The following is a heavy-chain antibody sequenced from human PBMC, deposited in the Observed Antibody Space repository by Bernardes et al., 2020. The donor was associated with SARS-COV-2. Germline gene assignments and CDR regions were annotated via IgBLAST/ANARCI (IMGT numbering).Heavy chain of an antibody. CDR2: IYYSGST. CDR3: ARQDIGAIFGVVITPAGMDV. D-gene: IGHD3-3*01. CDR1: GGSISSYY. J-gene: IGHJ6*02. Sequence: SETLSLTCTVSGGSISSYYWSWIRQPPGKGLEWIGYIYYSGSTNYNPSLKSRVTISVDTSKNQFSLKLSSVTAADTAVYYCARQDIGAIFGVVITPAGMDVLGQWTTVPVSS. V-gene: IGHV4-59*08.